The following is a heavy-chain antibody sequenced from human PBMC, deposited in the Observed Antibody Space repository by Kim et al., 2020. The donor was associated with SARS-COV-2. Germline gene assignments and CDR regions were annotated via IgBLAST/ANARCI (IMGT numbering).Heavy chain of an antibody. CDR2: INPNSGGT. Sequence: ASVKVSCKASGYTFTGYYMHWVRQAPGQGLEWMGRINPNSGGTNYAQKFQGRVTMTRDTSISTAYMELSRLRSDDTAVYYCASQPLPRYDSSGYYQGKAVYWGQGTLVTVSS. J-gene: IGHJ4*02. D-gene: IGHD3-22*01. V-gene: IGHV1-2*06. CDR3: ASQPLPRYDSSGYYQGKAVY. CDR1: GYTFTGYY.